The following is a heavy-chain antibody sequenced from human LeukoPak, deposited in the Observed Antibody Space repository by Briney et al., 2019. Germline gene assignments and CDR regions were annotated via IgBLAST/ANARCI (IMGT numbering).Heavy chain of an antibody. V-gene: IGHV4-59*08. D-gene: IGHD6-19*01. CDR1: GDSTSRYY. CDR3: VRHDNSGWYVFLV. J-gene: IGHJ4*02. CDR2: SHSTGNN. Sequence: SETLSLSCSVSGDSTSRYYWSWIRQPPGKGLEWMAFSHSTGNNNYNPSLRGRVNTSVDASTRRFSLKLSCVTAADTAVYYCVRHDNSGWYVFLVWGQGTLVTVSS.